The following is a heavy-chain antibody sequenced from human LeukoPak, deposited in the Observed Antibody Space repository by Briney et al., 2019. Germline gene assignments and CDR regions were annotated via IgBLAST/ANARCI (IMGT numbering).Heavy chain of an antibody. CDR3: ARDLEVEGIGPTL. J-gene: IGHJ4*02. D-gene: IGHD2-15*01. CDR1: GFTFSSYA. CDR2: ISYDGSNK. V-gene: IGHV3-30-3*01. Sequence: GRSLRLSCAASGFTFSSYAMHWVRQAPGKGLEWVAVISYDGSNKYYADSVKGRFTISRDNSKNTLYLQMNSLRAEDTAVYYCARDLEVEGIGPTLWGQGTLVTVSS.